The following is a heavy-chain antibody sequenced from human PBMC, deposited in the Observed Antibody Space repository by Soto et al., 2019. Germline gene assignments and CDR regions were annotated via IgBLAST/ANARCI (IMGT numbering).Heavy chain of an antibody. CDR2: IYYSGST. CDR3: ARVAAAAGSYWYFDY. J-gene: IGHJ4*02. Sequence: SETLSLTCTVSGGSISSYYWSWIRQPPGKGLEWIWYIYYSGSTNYIPSLKSRVTISVDTSKNQFSLKLSSVTAADTAVYYCARVAAAAGSYWYFDYWGQGTLVTVSS. D-gene: IGHD6-13*01. V-gene: IGHV4-59*01. CDR1: GGSISSYY.